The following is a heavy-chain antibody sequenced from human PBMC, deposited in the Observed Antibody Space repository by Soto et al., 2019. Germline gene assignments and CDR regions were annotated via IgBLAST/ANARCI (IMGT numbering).Heavy chain of an antibody. CDR3: ASSLRGVRGVITYFDY. J-gene: IGHJ4*02. D-gene: IGHD3-10*01. CDR1: GFTFSSYW. CDR2: IKQDGSEK. Sequence: EVQLVESGGGLVQPGGSLRLSCAASGFTFSSYWMSWVRQAPGKGLEWVANIKQDGSEKYYVDSVKGRFTISRVNAKNSLYLQMDSLRAEDTAVYYCASSLRGVRGVITYFDYWGQGTLVTVSS. V-gene: IGHV3-7*01.